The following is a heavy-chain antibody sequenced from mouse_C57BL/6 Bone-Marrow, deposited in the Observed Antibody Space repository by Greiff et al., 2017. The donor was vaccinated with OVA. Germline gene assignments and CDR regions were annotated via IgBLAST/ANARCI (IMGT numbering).Heavy chain of an antibody. CDR1: GYTFTDYE. CDR2: IDPETGGT. CDR3: TRSVGFSWFAY. Sequence: QVQLKESGAELVRPGASVTLSCKASGYTFTDYEMHWVKQTPVHGLEWIGAIDPETGGTAYNQKFKGKAILTADKSSSTAYMELRSLTSEDSAVYYCTRSVGFSWFAYWGQGTLVTVSA. J-gene: IGHJ3*01. V-gene: IGHV1-15*01. D-gene: IGHD1-1*02.